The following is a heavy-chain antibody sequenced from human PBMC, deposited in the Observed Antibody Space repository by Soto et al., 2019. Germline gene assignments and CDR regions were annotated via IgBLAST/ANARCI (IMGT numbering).Heavy chain of an antibody. J-gene: IGHJ4*02. D-gene: IGHD1-1*01. CDR2: ISYDGSEK. V-gene: IGHV3-30*03. Sequence: AGGSLRLSCAASGFTFSSFGTHWVRQAPGKGLEWVAVISYDGSEKYHADSVKGRFTISRDNSKNTLYLQMNSLRAEDTAVYYCARKPETGTTVPFDYWGQGTLVTVSS. CDR3: ARKPETGTTVPFDY. CDR1: GFTFSSFG.